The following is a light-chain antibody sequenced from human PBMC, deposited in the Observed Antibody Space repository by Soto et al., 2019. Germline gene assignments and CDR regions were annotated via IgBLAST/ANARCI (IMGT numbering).Light chain of an antibody. J-gene: IGLJ1*01. CDR1: SSDIGAYNY. CDR2: EVS. Sequence: QSVLTHPASVSGSPGQSITISCTGSSSDIGAYNYVSWYQLHPGKAPKLMIYEVSYRTSGLSNRFSGSKSGNTASLTISGLQAEDEADYFCSSYSGSSPLYVFGTGTKVTVL. CDR3: SSYSGSSPLYV. V-gene: IGLV2-14*01.